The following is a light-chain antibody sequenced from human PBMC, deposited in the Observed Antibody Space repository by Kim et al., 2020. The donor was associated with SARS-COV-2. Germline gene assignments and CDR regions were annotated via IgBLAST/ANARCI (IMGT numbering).Light chain of an antibody. CDR3: QQYNNWPPPWT. CDR1: QSVSYN. CDR2: GAS. J-gene: IGKJ1*01. Sequence: EIVMTQSPATLSVSPGDRATLSCRASQSVSYNLAWYQQKPGQAPRLLIYGASARATGIPARFSGSGSGTEFTLTISSLQSEDFAVYYCQQYNNWPPPWTFGQGTKVDIK. V-gene: IGKV3-15*01.